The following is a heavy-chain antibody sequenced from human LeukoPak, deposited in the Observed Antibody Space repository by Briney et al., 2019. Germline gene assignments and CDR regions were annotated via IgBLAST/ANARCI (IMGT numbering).Heavy chain of an antibody. Sequence: GGSLRLSCAASGFTFSSYSMNWVRQAPWKGLEWVSYISSSSSTMYYADSVKGRFSISRDNAKKSLYLQMNSLRAEDTAVYYCARDHHRRLYDSQARDTFDIWGRGTMVTVSS. J-gene: IGHJ3*02. D-gene: IGHD5/OR15-5a*01. V-gene: IGHV3-48*01. CDR2: ISSSSSTM. CDR3: ARDHHRRLYDSQARDTFDI. CDR1: GFTFSSYS.